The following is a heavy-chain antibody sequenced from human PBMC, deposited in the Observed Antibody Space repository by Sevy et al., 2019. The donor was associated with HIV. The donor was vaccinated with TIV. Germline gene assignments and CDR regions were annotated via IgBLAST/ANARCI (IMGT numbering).Heavy chain of an antibody. D-gene: IGHD2-21*01. J-gene: IGHJ3*02. CDR3: AREGGLAYCGGDCYPDAFDI. Sequence: GGSLRLSCAASGFTFSDHYMDWVRQAPGKGLEWVGRTRNKANSYTTEYAASVKGRFTISRDDSKNSLYLQMNSLKTEDTALYYCAREGGLAYCGGDCYPDAFDIWGQGTMVTVSS. CDR2: TRNKANSYTT. V-gene: IGHV3-72*01. CDR1: GFTFSDHY.